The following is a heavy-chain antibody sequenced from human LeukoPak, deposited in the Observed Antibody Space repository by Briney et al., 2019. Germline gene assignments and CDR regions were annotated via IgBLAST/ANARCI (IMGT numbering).Heavy chain of an antibody. J-gene: IGHJ3*02. V-gene: IGHV4-4*07. D-gene: IGHD3-9*01. CDR1: GGSISSYY. CDR3: ARDTREGDTLTGYYHRDAFDI. CDR2: IYTSGST. Sequence: PSETLSLTCTVSGGSISSYYWSWIRQPAGKGLEWIGRIYTSGSTNYNPSPKSRVTMSVDMSKNQFSLKLSSVTAADTAVYYCARDTREGDTLTGYYHRDAFDIWGQGTMVTVSS.